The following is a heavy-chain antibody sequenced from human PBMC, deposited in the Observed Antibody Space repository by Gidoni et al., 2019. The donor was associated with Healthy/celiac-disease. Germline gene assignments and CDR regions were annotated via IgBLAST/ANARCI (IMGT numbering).Heavy chain of an antibody. CDR2: INHSGST. CDR1: GGSFSGYY. D-gene: IGHD6-13*01. CDR3: AREKSIAAAGGSYNWFDP. J-gene: IGHJ5*02. V-gene: IGHV4-34*01. Sequence: QVQLQQWGAGRLKPSETLSLTCAVYGGSFSGYYWRWIRQPPGKGLEWIGEINHSGSTNYNPSLKSRVTISVDTSKNQFSLKLSSVTAADTAVYYCAREKSIAAAGGSYNWFDPWGQGTLVTVSS.